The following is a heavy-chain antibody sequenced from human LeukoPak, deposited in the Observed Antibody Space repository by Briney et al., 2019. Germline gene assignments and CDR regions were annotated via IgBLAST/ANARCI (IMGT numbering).Heavy chain of an antibody. J-gene: IGHJ4*02. Sequence: GGFLRLSCAASGFTFSTYAMSWVRQAPGKGLEWVSAIGGSGVGTYYADSVKGRFTISRDNSKTTLDLQMNSLRAEDTAVYYCAKGFSGHDSDFDYWGQGTPVTVSS. CDR1: GFTFSTYA. CDR3: AKGFSGHDSDFDY. V-gene: IGHV3-23*01. CDR2: IGGSGVGT. D-gene: IGHD5-12*01.